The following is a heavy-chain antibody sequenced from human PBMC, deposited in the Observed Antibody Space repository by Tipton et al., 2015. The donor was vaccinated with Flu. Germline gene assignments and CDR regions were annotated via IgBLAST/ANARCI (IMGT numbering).Heavy chain of an antibody. D-gene: IGHD2-15*01. CDR3: ARGGGLGHCRGGSCPEGFSFDY. V-gene: IGHV4-39*07. Sequence: GLVKPSETLSLTCSVSGGSVTSVTYYWGWVRQPPGKGLEWIGSIYYSGSTYYNPSLKTRATISVDTSKNQFSLRLRSVTAADTAVYYCARGGGLGHCRGGSCPEGFSFDYWGRGTRVTVSS. CDR1: GGSVTSVTYY. J-gene: IGHJ4*02. CDR2: IYYSGST.